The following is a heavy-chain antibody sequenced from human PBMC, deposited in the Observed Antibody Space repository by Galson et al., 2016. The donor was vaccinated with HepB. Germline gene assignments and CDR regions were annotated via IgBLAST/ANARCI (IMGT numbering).Heavy chain of an antibody. V-gene: IGHV4-30-4*01. J-gene: IGHJ5*02. CDR3: ARSLTRFLEWLWFDP. D-gene: IGHD3-3*01. CDR2: IYYSGST. CDR1: GGSISSGEYY. Sequence: TLSLTCSVSGGSISSGEYYWSWIRQPPGKGLEWIGYIYYSGSTYYNPPRKSRVTISVDTSKNQFSLKLSSVTAADTAVYYCARSLTRFLEWLWFDPWGQGTLVTVSS.